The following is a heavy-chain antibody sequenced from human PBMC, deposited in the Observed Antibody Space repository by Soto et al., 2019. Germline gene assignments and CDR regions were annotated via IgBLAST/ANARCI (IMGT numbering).Heavy chain of an antibody. Sequence: WTWIRQPPGKGLEYIGYIYYTGDTNYNPSLNSRVTISVDTSKGQFSLNLASVTAADTAVYYSARLLSTGSIGPWGQGTLVTVSS. V-gene: IGHV4-59*08. D-gene: IGHD2-21*01. CDR2: IYYTGDT. CDR3: ARLLSTGSIGP. J-gene: IGHJ5*02.